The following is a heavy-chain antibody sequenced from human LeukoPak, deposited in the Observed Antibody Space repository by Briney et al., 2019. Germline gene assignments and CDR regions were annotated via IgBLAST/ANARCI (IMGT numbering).Heavy chain of an antibody. J-gene: IGHJ3*01. D-gene: IGHD2-8*01. CDR3: AKGKVNHNGAFDV. CDR1: GFSFSSYA. Sequence: PGGSLRLSCAASGFSFSSYAMSWVRQAPGKGLEWVSAISASGANTNYADSVRGRFTISRDNSKKQVYLQMNSLRVEDTAIYYCAKGKVNHNGAFDVWGQGTRVTTSS. CDR2: ISASGANT. V-gene: IGHV3-23*01.